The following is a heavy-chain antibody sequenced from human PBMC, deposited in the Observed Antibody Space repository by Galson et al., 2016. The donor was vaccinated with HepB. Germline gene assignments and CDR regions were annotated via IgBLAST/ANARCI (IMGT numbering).Heavy chain of an antibody. CDR2: INPNSGGT. Sequence: SVKVSCKASGYTFTGYYMHWVRQAPGQGLEWMGRINPNSGGTNYAQKFQGRVTMTRDPSISTAYMELSRLRSDDTAVYYCARDGYSSSWYSHTAGYYYGMDVWGQGTTVTVSS. CDR3: ARDGYSSSWYSHTAGYYYGMDV. J-gene: IGHJ6*02. CDR1: GYTFTGYY. D-gene: IGHD6-13*01. V-gene: IGHV1-2*06.